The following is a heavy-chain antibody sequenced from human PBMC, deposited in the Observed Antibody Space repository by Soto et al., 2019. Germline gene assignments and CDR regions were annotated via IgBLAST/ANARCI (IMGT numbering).Heavy chain of an antibody. Sequence: GGSLRLSCVGSGFIFEDFAMHWVRQAPGKGLEWVSGISWNSGTIQYADSVKGRFTISRDNAKDSVYLQMNSLRPDDTALYYCAKDARLQEDYFDTWGQGTLVTV. CDR3: AKDARLQEDYFDT. V-gene: IGHV3-9*01. CDR2: ISWNSGTI. D-gene: IGHD4-4*01. J-gene: IGHJ4*02. CDR1: GFIFEDFA.